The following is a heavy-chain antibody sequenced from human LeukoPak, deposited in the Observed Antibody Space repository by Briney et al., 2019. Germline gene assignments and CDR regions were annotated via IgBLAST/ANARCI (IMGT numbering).Heavy chain of an antibody. CDR3: ARDSYGGNWSLGY. D-gene: IGHD4-23*01. CDR1: GFTFTGYY. J-gene: IGHJ4*02. Sequence: ASMKLSCKASGFTFTGYYIHWVRQAPGQGLEWMGWVNPNSGGTNYAQMFQGRVTMTRDTSLSTAYMELSWLRSDVTAYYYCARDSYGGNWSLGYWGQGTLVTVSS. V-gene: IGHV1-2*02. CDR2: VNPNSGGT.